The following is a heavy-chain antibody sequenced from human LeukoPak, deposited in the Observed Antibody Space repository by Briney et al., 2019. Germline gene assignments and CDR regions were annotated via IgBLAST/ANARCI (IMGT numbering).Heavy chain of an antibody. J-gene: IGHJ4*02. CDR2: ISGSGGST. Sequence: GGSLRLSCAASGFTFSHFAMSWVRQAPGKGLEWVSGISGSGGSTYYADSVKGRFTISRDNSKNTLYLQMNSLRAEDTAVFYCAKSSAYCSSTSCYPDYWGQGTPVTVSS. V-gene: IGHV3-23*01. D-gene: IGHD2-2*01. CDR1: GFTFSHFA. CDR3: AKSSAYCSSTSCYPDY.